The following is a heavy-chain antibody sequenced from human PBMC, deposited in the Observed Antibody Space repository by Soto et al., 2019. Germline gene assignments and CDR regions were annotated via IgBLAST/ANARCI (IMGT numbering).Heavy chain of an antibody. CDR1: GYSFTRYW. CDR2: ISPGDSDT. V-gene: IGHV5-51*01. Sequence: GGSRKISCKGSGYSFTRYWSGWVGQMPGKGLEGIGIISPGDSDTRYTPSFQGQVTISADKSISTAYLQWSSLKASDTAMYYCAIRGYSYGPNYYYYYYPMDVWGQGTTVTVSS. D-gene: IGHD5-18*01. CDR3: AIRGYSYGPNYYYYYYPMDV. J-gene: IGHJ6*02.